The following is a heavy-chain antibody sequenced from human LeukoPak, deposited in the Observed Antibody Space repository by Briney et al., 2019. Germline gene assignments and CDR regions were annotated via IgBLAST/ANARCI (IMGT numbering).Heavy chain of an antibody. D-gene: IGHD6-13*01. J-gene: IGHJ4*02. CDR3: ASYRRYGSSWSTAFDY. CDR1: GGTFSSYA. Sequence: ASVKVSCKASGGTFSSYAISWVRQAPGQGLEWMGRIIPIFGTANYAQKFQGRVTITTDESTSTAYMELSSLRSEDTAVYYCASYRRYGSSWSTAFDYWGQGTLVTVSS. V-gene: IGHV1-69*05. CDR2: IIPIFGTA.